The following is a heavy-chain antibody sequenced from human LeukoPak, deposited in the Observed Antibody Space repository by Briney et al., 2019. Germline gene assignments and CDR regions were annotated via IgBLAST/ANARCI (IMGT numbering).Heavy chain of an antibody. Sequence: SETLSLTCTVSGGSISSYYWSWIRQPPGKGLEWIWYIYYSGSTNYNPSLKSRVTISLDTSKNQFSLKLNSVTAADTAVYYCARAASYRYGMDVWAQGTTVTVSS. CDR1: GGSISSYY. V-gene: IGHV4-59*01. CDR2: IYYSGST. D-gene: IGHD2-2*01. CDR3: ARAASYRYGMDV. J-gene: IGHJ6*02.